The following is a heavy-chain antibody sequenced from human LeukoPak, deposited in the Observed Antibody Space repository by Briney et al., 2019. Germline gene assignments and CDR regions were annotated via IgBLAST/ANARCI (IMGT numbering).Heavy chain of an antibody. D-gene: IGHD3-9*01. Sequence: ASVKVSCKASGYTFTSYDVNWVRQAPGQGLEWMGWVNPNSGNTGYARRFQGRVTMTTKTSISTAYMELSSLTSEDTAVYYCARGLTSYYWGQGALVTVSS. CDR3: ARGLTSYY. V-gene: IGHV1-8*01. J-gene: IGHJ4*02. CDR2: VNPNSGNT. CDR1: GYTFTSYD.